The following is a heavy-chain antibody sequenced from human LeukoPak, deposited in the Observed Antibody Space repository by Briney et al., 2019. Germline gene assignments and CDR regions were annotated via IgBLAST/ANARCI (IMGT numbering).Heavy chain of an antibody. J-gene: IGHJ3*02. CDR2: IYPGDSDT. V-gene: IGHV5-51*01. Sequence: GESLKVSCKGSGYSFTSYWIGWVRQMPGKGLEWMGIIYPGDSDTRYSPSFQGQVTISADKSISTAYLQWSSLKASDTAMYYCARLTSMVVHTVNAFDIWGQGTMVTVSS. CDR1: GYSFTSYW. D-gene: IGHD2-2*01. CDR3: ARLTSMVVHTVNAFDI.